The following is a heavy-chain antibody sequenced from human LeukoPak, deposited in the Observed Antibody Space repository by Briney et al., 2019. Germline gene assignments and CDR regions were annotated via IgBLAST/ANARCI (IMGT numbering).Heavy chain of an antibody. CDR2: IEEDGSEK. CDR3: ARDDKLMVRGVWINWFDP. Sequence: GGSLRLSCAASGFTLSDYWMSWVRQAPGKGLEWVANIEEDGSEKYYADSVKGRFTISRDNAKNSLYLQMNSLRAEDTAVYYCARDDKLMVRGVWINWFDPWGQGTLVTVSS. J-gene: IGHJ5*02. V-gene: IGHV3-7*01. CDR1: GFTLSDYW. D-gene: IGHD3-10*01.